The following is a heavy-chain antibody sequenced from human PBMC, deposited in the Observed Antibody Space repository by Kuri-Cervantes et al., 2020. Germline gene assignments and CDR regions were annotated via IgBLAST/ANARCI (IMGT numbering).Heavy chain of an antibody. Sequence: SETLSLTCAVYGGSFGNYYWTWIRQPPGKGLEWIGEINQSGNTNYNPPLKSRVTISVDTSKNQFSLKLSSVTAADTAVYYCESDCYYVDVWGKGTTVTVSS. V-gene: IGHV4-34*01. CDR3: ESDCYYVDV. CDR1: GGSFGNYY. CDR2: INQSGNT. J-gene: IGHJ6*03.